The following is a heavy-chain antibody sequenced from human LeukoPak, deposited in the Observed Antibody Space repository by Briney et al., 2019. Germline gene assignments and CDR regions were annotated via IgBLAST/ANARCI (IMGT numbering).Heavy chain of an antibody. Sequence: GGSLRLSCAASGFTFSSYEMNWVRQAPGKGLDWISYISSSGGTIYYADSVKGRFTISRDNAKNSLYLQMNSLRAEDTAVYYCARAVLYYYYGMDVWGQGTTVTVSS. J-gene: IGHJ6*02. CDR2: ISSSGGTI. CDR3: ARAVLYYYYGMDV. CDR1: GFTFSSYE. V-gene: IGHV3-48*03.